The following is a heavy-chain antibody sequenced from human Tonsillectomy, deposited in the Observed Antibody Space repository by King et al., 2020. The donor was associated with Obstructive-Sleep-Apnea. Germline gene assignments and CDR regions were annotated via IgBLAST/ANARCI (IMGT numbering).Heavy chain of an antibody. Sequence: QLQEAGPGLVKPSETLSLTFTGSGCSISSSSYYLGWIRQPPGEGREWIGGIYYSGGTYHNPSLKSRGTISVDTSKNPFSLKLNSVTAADTAVYYCARGRRGGDYYFDYWGQGTLVTVSS. D-gene: IGHD2-21*01. J-gene: IGHJ4*02. CDR3: ARGRRGGDYYFDY. V-gene: IGHV4-39*07. CDR2: IYYSGGT. CDR1: GCSISSSSYY.